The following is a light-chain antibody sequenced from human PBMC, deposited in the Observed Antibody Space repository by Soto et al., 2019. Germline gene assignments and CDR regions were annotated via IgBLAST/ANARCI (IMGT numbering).Light chain of an antibody. CDR2: GAS. CDR1: QSVSSN. V-gene: IGKV3-15*01. CDR3: QHYNNWPPWP. Sequence: EIVMTQSPATLSVSPGERATLSCRASQSVSSNLAWYQQKPGQAPRLLIYGASTRATGIPARFSGSGSGTEFTLTISRLQSEDFAVYYCQHYNNWPPWPFAQGPKV. J-gene: IGKJ1*01.